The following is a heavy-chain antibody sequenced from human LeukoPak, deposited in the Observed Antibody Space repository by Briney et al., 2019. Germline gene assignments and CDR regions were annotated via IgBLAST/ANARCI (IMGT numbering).Heavy chain of an antibody. J-gene: IGHJ5*02. V-gene: IGHV1-69*04. CDR3: AREVYSSGSGFDP. CDR2: IIPILGIA. Sequence: AASVKVSCKASGGTFSSYAISWVRQAPGQGLEWMGRIIPILGIANYAQKFQGRVTITADKSTSTAYMELSSLRSEDTAVYYCAREVYSSGSGFDPWGQGTLVTVSS. CDR1: GGTFSSYA. D-gene: IGHD6-19*01.